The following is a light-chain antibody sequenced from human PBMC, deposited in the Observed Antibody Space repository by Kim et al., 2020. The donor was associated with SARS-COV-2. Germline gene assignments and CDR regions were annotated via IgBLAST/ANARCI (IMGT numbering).Light chain of an antibody. Sequence: ATINCKASQSVLYSPNNKNYLAWYPQKPGQSPKLLIYWAFTRESGVPDRFSGSGSGTDFTLTISSLQAEDVAIYYCQQYYSFALTFGGGTKV. V-gene: IGKV4-1*01. CDR1: QSVLYSPNNKNY. CDR3: QQYYSFALT. J-gene: IGKJ4*01. CDR2: WAF.